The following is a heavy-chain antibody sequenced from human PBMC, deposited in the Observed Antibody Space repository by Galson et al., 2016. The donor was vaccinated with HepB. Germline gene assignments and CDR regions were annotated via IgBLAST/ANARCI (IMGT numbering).Heavy chain of an antibody. D-gene: IGHD3-22*01. CDR3: ARVRSGYSGIAD. J-gene: IGHJ4*02. CDR2: TFYSGTT. Sequence: TLSLTCTVSGGSITSYFWGWIRQPPGKGLEWIGYTFYSGTTNYHPSLQSRVTMSVDMSKNQLSLKLSSVTAADTAVYYCARVRSGYSGIADWGQGTLVTVSS. CDR1: GGSITSYF. V-gene: IGHV4-59*01.